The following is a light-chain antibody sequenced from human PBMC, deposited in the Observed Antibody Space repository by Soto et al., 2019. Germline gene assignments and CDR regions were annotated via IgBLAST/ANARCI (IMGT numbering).Light chain of an antibody. J-gene: IGKJ1*01. V-gene: IGKV3-15*01. Sequence: EIVLTQSPATLSVSPGERATLSCRASQSVFSSLAWFQQKPGQAPRLLIYGAATRATGIPARFSGSGSGTEFTLTISSLQSEDFAIYYCLQYHNWPAFGQGTKVEI. CDR2: GAA. CDR1: QSVFSS. CDR3: LQYHNWPA.